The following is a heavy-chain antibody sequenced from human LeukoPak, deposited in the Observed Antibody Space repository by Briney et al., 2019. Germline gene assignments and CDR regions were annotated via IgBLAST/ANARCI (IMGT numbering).Heavy chain of an antibody. J-gene: IGHJ4*02. CDR2: VRGSPYGATT. D-gene: IGHD4-23*01. V-gene: IGHV3-49*04. CDR1: GFTFSSYA. Sequence: GGSLRLSCAASGFTFSSYAMSWVRQAPGKGLEWVGFVRGSPYGATTEYAASVKGGFTISRDDSKSIAYLQMNSLKTEDTGVYCCTRGKDGGNPYYYDYWGQGTLVIVSS. CDR3: TRGKDGGNPYYYDY.